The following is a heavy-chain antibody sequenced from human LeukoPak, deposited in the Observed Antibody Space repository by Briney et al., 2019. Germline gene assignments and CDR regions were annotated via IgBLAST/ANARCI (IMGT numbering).Heavy chain of an antibody. D-gene: IGHD1-1*01. J-gene: IGHJ4*02. V-gene: IGHV1-2*02. CDR3: ARRSGGSGTTLGY. CDR2: INPNSGGT. Sequence: GASVKVSCKASGYTFTGYYMHWVRQAPGQGLEWMGWINPNSGGTNYAQKFQGRVTITRNTSISTAYMELSSLRPEDTAVYYCARRSGGSGTTLGYWGQGTLVTVSS. CDR1: GYTFTGYY.